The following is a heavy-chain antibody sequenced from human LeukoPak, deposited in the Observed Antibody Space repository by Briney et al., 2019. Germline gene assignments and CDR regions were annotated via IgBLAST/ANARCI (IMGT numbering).Heavy chain of an antibody. Sequence: SETLSLTGTVSGYAISSGYYWGWIRQPPGKGLEWMGSIYHSGSTYYNPSLKSRVTISVDTSKNQFSLKLSSVTAADTAEYYCARFQSRLYYYYMDVWGKGTTVTVSS. CDR1: GYAISSGYY. CDR2: IYHSGST. CDR3: ARFQSRLYYYYMDV. V-gene: IGHV4-38-2*02. J-gene: IGHJ6*03.